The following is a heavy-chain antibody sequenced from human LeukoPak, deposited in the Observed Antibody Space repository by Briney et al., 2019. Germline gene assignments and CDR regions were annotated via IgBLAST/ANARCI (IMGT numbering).Heavy chain of an antibody. CDR1: GYTFTSYG. Sequence: ASVKVSCKASGYTFTSYGISWVRQAPGQGLEWMGWISAYNDNTNYAQKLQGRVTMTTDTSTSTGNMELRSLRSDDTAVYYCARDQVGTTTTFDYWGQGTLVTVSS. J-gene: IGHJ4*02. CDR2: ISAYNDNT. CDR3: ARDQVGTTTTFDY. V-gene: IGHV1-18*01. D-gene: IGHD1-7*01.